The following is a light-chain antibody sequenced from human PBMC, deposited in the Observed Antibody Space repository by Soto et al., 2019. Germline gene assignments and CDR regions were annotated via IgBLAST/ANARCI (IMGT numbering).Light chain of an antibody. CDR1: QSVSSN. CDR3: QQYNS. V-gene: IGKV3-15*01. Sequence: EILITQSPATLSVSPGEKATLSCRASQSVSSNLAWYQQKPGQAPTLLIYGASTRATGIPARFSGSWSGTEFTLTLSSLQSEDFAVYYCQQYNSFGQGTKVDI. CDR2: GAS. J-gene: IGKJ1*01.